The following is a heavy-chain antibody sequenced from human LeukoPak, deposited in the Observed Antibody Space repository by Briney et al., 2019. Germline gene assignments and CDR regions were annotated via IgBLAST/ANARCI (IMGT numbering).Heavy chain of an antibody. CDR1: GFTFSSYA. Sequence: TGGSLRLSCAASGFTFSSYAMHWVRQAPGKGLEWVAVISYDGSNKYYADSVKGRFTISRDNSKNTLYLQMNSLRAEDTAVYYCARGYQTVAGTGDYWGQGTLVTVSS. J-gene: IGHJ4*02. D-gene: IGHD6-19*01. CDR3: ARGYQTVAGTGDY. CDR2: ISYDGSNK. V-gene: IGHV3-30-3*01.